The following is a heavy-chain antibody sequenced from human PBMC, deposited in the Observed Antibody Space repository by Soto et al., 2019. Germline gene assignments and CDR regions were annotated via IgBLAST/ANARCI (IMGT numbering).Heavy chain of an antibody. CDR3: AARSCTNGVCPFDY. J-gene: IGHJ4*02. CDR1: GFTFSSYS. V-gene: IGHV3-21*01. D-gene: IGHD2-8*01. CDR2: ISSSGSFR. Sequence: EVQLVESGGGLVNPGVSLKVSCAASGFTFSSYSMTWVRQAAGKGLEWVSSISSSGSFRYYADSVKGRFTISRDNAKNSLYLQMNSLRAEDTAVYYCAARSCTNGVCPFDYWGQGTLLTVSS.